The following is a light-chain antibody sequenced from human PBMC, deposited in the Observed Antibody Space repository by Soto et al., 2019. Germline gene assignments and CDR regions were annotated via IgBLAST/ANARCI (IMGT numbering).Light chain of an antibody. CDR3: QQYGSSPFT. Sequence: ESVLTQSPGTLSMSPGERATLSCRASQSVSSSYSAWYQQKPGQAPRLLIYGPSRRATGIPDRFSGSGSGTDFTLTSSRLEPEDFAVYYCQQYGSSPFTFGPGTKVDIK. CDR2: GPS. V-gene: IGKV3-20*01. CDR1: QSVSSSY. J-gene: IGKJ3*01.